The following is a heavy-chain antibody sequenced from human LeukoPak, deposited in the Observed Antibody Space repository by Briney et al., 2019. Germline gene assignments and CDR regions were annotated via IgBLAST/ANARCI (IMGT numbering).Heavy chain of an antibody. J-gene: IGHJ4*02. CDR3: ATEPPYDSSGYYFQFDY. Sequence: ASVKVSCKASGYTFTGYYMHWVRQAPGQGLEWMGWINPNSGGTNYAQKFRGRVTMTRDTSISTAYMELSRLRSDDTAVYYCATEPPYDSSGYYFQFDYWGQGTLVTVSS. CDR1: GYTFTGYY. V-gene: IGHV1-2*02. CDR2: INPNSGGT. D-gene: IGHD3-22*01.